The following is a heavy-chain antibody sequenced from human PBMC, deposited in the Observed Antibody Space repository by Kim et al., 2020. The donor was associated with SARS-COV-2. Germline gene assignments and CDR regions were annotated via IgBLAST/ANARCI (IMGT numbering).Heavy chain of an antibody. V-gene: IGHV3-15*01. J-gene: IGHJ3*02. CDR2: IKSKTDGGTT. D-gene: IGHD6-13*01. CDR1: GFTFSNAW. CDR3: TTDLYSSSWYGEGAFDI. Sequence: GGSLRLSCAASGFTFSNAWMSWVRQAPGKGLEWVGRIKSKTDGGTTDYAAPVKGRFTISRDDSKNTLYLQMNSLKTEDTAVYYCTTDLYSSSWYGEGAFDIWGQGTMVTVPS.